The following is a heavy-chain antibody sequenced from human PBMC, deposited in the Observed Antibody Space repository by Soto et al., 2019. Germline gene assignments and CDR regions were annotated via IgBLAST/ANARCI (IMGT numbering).Heavy chain of an antibody. D-gene: IGHD4-4*01. V-gene: IGHV3-23*01. J-gene: IGHJ6*03. CDR2: ISGSGGST. Sequence: GGSLRLSCAASGFTVSSNYMSWVRQAPGKGLEWVSAISGSGGSTYYADSVKGRFTISRDNSKNTLYLQMNSLRAEDTAVYYCAKTLHTYYYYYMDVWGKGTTVTVSS. CDR3: AKTLHTYYYYYMDV. CDR1: GFTVSSNY.